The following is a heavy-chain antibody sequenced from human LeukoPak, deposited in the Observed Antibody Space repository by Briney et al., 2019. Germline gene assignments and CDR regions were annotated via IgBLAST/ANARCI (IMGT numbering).Heavy chain of an antibody. V-gene: IGHV3-21*01. D-gene: IGHD5-24*01. CDR1: GFTFSSYS. CDR2: ISSSSSFI. CDR3: ARGYATRGRENSVGFGY. J-gene: IGHJ4*02. Sequence: GGSLRLSYAASGFTFSSYSMNWVRQAPGKGLEWVSSISSSSSFIYYADSVKGRFTISRDNARNTLYLQMHTLRADDTAVYYCARGYATRGRENSVGFGYWGQGTLVTVSS.